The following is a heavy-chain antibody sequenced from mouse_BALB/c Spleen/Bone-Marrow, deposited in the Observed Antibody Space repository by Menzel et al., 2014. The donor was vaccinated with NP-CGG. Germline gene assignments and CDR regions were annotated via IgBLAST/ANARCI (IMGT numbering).Heavy chain of an antibody. CDR3: ATYDGYYFDY. V-gene: IGHV3-8*02. Sequence: EVMLVESGPSLVKPSQTLSLTCPVTGDSIXSGYWNWIRKFPGNKLEYMGYISYSGSTYYSPSLKSRISITRDTSKNQYYLQLNSVTTEDTATYYCATYDGYYFDYWGQGTTLTVSS. CDR2: ISYSGST. D-gene: IGHD2-3*01. J-gene: IGHJ2*01. CDR1: GDSIXSGY.